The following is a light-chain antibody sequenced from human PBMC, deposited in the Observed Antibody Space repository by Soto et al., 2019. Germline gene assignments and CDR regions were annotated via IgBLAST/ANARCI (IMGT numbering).Light chain of an antibody. Sequence: SYELTQPPSVSVSPGQTASITCSGDKLGDKYACWYQQQPGQCPVLVIYQDSKRPSGIPERFSGSNSGNTATLTISGTQAMDEADYYCQAWDSSTVVFGGGTKVTVL. CDR1: KLGDKY. V-gene: IGLV3-1*01. CDR2: QDS. CDR3: QAWDSSTVV. J-gene: IGLJ2*01.